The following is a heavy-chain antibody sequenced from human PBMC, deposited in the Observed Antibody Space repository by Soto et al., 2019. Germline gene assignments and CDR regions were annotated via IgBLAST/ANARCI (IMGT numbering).Heavy chain of an antibody. Sequence: QTLSLTCAISGASVSSDSAAWNWIRQSPSRGLEWLGRTYYRSKWYNDYAVSVKSRITINPDTSKNQFSLQLNSVTPEDTAVYYCARDLTYYYDSSGPPYWFDPWGQGTLVTVSS. V-gene: IGHV6-1*01. CDR2: TYYRSKWYN. D-gene: IGHD3-22*01. CDR3: ARDLTYYYDSSGPPYWFDP. CDR1: GASVSSDSAA. J-gene: IGHJ5*02.